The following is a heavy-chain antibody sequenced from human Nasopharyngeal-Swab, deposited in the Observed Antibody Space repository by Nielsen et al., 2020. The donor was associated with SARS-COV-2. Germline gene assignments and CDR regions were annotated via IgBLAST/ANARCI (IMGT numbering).Heavy chain of an antibody. V-gene: IGHV3-30*03. Sequence: GGSLRLSCAASGFTFSSYGTHWVRQAPGKGLEWVAVISYDGSNKYYADSVKGRFTISRDNSKTTLYLQMNSLRAEDTAVYYCARDPSSSWLYDAFDIWGQGTMVTVSS. CDR1: GFTFSSYG. CDR2: ISYDGSNK. J-gene: IGHJ3*02. D-gene: IGHD6-13*01. CDR3: ARDPSSSWLYDAFDI.